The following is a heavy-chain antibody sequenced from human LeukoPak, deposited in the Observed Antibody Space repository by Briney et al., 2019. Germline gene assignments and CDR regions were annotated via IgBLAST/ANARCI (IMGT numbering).Heavy chain of an antibody. J-gene: IGHJ3*02. V-gene: IGHV4-59*01. CDR1: GGSLTSYY. CDR3: ARGLSASSGGAFDI. CDR2: ISFSGST. D-gene: IGHD6-25*01. Sequence: PSETLSLTCTVSGGSLTSYYWSWIRQPPGKGLEWIGYISFSGSTNYHPSLKSRVTISVDTSKNQYSLKLSSVTAADTAVYYCARGLSASSGGAFDIWGHGTMVTVSS.